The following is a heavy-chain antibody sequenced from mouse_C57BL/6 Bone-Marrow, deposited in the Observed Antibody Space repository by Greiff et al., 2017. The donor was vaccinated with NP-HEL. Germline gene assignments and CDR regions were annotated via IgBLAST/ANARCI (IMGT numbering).Heavy chain of an antibody. CDR3: TGTGTRGYFDY. D-gene: IGHD4-1*01. Sequence: EVKLVESGGGLVQPGGSMKLSCVASGFTFSNYWMNWVRQSPEKGLEWVAQIRLKSDNYATHYAESVKGRFTISRDDSKRSVYLQMNNLRAEDTGIYYCTGTGTRGYFDYWGQGTTLTVSS. CDR2: IRLKSDNYAT. J-gene: IGHJ2*01. V-gene: IGHV6-3*01. CDR1: GFTFSNYW.